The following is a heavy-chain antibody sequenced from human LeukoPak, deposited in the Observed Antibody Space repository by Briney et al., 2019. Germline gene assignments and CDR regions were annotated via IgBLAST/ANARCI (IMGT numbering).Heavy chain of an antibody. CDR1: GFTFSSYA. V-gene: IGHV3-21*01. CDR2: ISSSSSYI. Sequence: PGGSLRLSCAASGFTFSSYAMSWVRQAPGKGLEWVSSISSSSSYIYYADSVKGRFTISRDNAKNSLYLQMNSLRAEDTAVYYCASSAKHYSSSSEFDYWGQGTLVTVSS. D-gene: IGHD6-6*01. CDR3: ASSAKHYSSSSEFDY. J-gene: IGHJ4*02.